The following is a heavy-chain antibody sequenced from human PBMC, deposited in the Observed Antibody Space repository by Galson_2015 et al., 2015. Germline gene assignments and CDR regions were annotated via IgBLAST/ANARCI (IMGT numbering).Heavy chain of an antibody. CDR3: AREGLVLSVYYYYGMDV. Sequence: CAISGDSVSSNSAAWNWIRQSPSRGLEWLGRTYYRSKWYDDYAVSVKSRITINPDTSKNQFSLQLNSVTPEDTAVYYCAREGLVLSVYYYYGMDVWGQGTTVTVSS. CDR1: GDSVSSNSAA. V-gene: IGHV6-1*01. D-gene: IGHD6-19*01. J-gene: IGHJ6*02. CDR2: TYYRSKWYD.